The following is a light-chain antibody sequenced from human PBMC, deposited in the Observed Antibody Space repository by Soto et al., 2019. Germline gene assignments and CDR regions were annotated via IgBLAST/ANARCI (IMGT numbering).Light chain of an antibody. CDR1: QSVSSSY. CDR2: GAS. Sequence: EIVLTQSPGTLSLSPGERATLSCRASQSVSSSYLAWYQQKPGQAPRLLIYGASSRATGIPDRFSGSGSGTAFSLTIIRLEAEDFAVYYCQQYGSSPRYTFGQGTKLEIK. V-gene: IGKV3-20*01. CDR3: QQYGSSPRYT. J-gene: IGKJ2*01.